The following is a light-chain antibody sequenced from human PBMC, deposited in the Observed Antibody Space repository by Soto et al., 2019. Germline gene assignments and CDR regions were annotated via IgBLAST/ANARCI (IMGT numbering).Light chain of an antibody. CDR2: DSS. J-gene: IGKJ2*01. CDR3: QRRNNWPPLYP. Sequence: EIVLTQSPATLSLSPGERATLSCRASQSLNSYLAWYQQKPGQAPRLLIYDSSNRATGIPARFSGSGSGTDFTLTISSLEPEDSAVYCCQRRNNWPPLYPFGQGTKLEIK. CDR1: QSLNSY. V-gene: IGKV3-11*01.